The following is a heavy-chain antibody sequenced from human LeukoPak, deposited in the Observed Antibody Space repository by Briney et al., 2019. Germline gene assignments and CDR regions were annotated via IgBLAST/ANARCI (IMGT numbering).Heavy chain of an antibody. D-gene: IGHD6-13*01. CDR3: ARKPGYSSSWKKIGNWFDP. Sequence: SETLSLTCAVYGGSFSGYYWSWIRQPPGKGQEWIGEINHSGSTNYNPSLKSRVTISVDTSKNQFSLKLSSVTAADTAVYYCARKPGYSSSWKKIGNWFDPWGQGTLVTVSS. CDR1: GGSFSGYY. J-gene: IGHJ5*02. CDR2: INHSGST. V-gene: IGHV4-34*01.